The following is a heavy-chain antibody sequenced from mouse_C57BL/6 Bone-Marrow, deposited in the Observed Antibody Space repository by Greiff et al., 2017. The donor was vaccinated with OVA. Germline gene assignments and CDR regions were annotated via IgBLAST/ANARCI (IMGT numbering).Heavy chain of an antibody. J-gene: IGHJ3*01. CDR3: VRHGGLEGWFAY. V-gene: IGHV10-1*01. CDR1: GFSFNTYA. Sequence: EVKLVESGGGLVQPKGSLKLSCAASGFSFNTYAMNWVRQAPGKGLEWVARLRSKSNNYATSYAVSVKDRFTISRDDSESMLFLQMNNLKTEDTAMYYCVRHGGLEGWFAYWGQGTLVTVSA. CDR2: LRSKSNNYAT. D-gene: IGHD2-4*01.